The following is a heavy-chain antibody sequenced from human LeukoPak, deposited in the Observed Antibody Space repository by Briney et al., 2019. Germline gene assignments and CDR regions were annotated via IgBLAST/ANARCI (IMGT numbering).Heavy chain of an antibody. CDR3: ARERLLWFGESD. Sequence: GGSLRLSCAASGFTVSSNYMSWVRQAPGKGLEWVSVIYSGGSTYYADSVKGRFTISRDNSKNTLYLQMNSLRGEDTAVYYCARERLLWFGESDWGQGTLVTVSS. CDR1: GFTVSSNY. J-gene: IGHJ4*02. D-gene: IGHD3-10*01. V-gene: IGHV3-53*01. CDR2: IYSGGST.